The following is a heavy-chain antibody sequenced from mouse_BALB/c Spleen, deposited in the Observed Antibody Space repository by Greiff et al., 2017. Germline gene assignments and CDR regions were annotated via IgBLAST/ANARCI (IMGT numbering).Heavy chain of an antibody. D-gene: IGHD4-1*01. V-gene: IGHV1-28*01. CDR1: GYPFTSHY. J-gene: IGHJ4*01. CDR2: IDPFNGGP. Sequence: LQQSGAELMKPGGAVKIFRKGSGYPFTSHYMHWGKQSHGKGLEWIGYIDPFNGGPSYNQKFKGKATLTVDKSSSTAYMHLSSLTSAGSAVYYSARELTDPLDYWGQGTSVTVSS. CDR3: ARELTDPLDY.